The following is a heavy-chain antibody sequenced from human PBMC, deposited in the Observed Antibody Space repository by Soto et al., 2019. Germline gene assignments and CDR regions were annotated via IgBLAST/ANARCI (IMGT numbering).Heavy chain of an antibody. CDR3: AQAISRERQIDY. J-gene: IGHJ4*02. V-gene: IGHV3-23*01. Sequence: EVQLLESGGGLVQPGGSLRLSCAASGFTFSNYAMGWVRQAPGKGLEWVSTISSTADGTDYADSVKGRFTISRDNSKNTLYLQMNSLRAEYTAVYYCAQAISRERQIDYWGQGTLVTVSS. CDR2: ISSTADGT. D-gene: IGHD1-26*01. CDR1: GFTFSNYA.